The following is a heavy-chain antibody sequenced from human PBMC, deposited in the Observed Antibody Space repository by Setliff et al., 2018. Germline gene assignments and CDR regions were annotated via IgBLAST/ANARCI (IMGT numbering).Heavy chain of an antibody. J-gene: IGHJ6*03. Sequence: GGSLRLSCAASGFTFSSYSMNWVRQAPGKGLEWVSYITSSSSTIDYADSVKGRFTISRDDAKNSLYLQMNSLRAEDTAVYYCARVIYFYYMDVWGKGTTVTVSS. CDR2: ITSSSSTI. V-gene: IGHV3-48*01. CDR3: ARVIYFYYMDV. CDR1: GFTFSSYS.